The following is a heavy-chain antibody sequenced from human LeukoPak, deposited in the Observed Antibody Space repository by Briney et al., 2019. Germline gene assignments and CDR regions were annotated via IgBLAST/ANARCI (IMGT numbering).Heavy chain of an antibody. CDR3: ATDCDRHYYDSSGYNN. D-gene: IGHD3-22*01. CDR2: FDPEDGET. CDR1: GYTLTELS. V-gene: IGHV1-24*01. Sequence: ASVKVSCKVSGYTLTELSMHWVRQAPGKGLEWMGGFDPEDGETIYAQKFQGRVTMTEDTSTDTAYMELSSLRSEETAVYYCATDCDRHYYDSSGYNNWGQGTLVTVSS. J-gene: IGHJ4*02.